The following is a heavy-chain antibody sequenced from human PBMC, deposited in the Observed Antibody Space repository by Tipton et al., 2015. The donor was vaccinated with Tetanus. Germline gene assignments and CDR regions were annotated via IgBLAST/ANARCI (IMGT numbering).Heavy chain of an antibody. J-gene: IGHJ6*02. CDR2: ISYDGSNK. D-gene: IGHD3-3*01. V-gene: IGHV3-30*03. Sequence: SLRLSCAASGFTFSSYGMHWVRQAPGKGLEWVAVISYDGSNKYYADSVKGRFTISRDNSKNTLYLQMNSLRAEDTAVYYCARDGGEFWSGYSPYCYGMDVWGQGTTVTVSS. CDR1: GFTFSSYG. CDR3: ARDGGEFWSGYSPYCYGMDV.